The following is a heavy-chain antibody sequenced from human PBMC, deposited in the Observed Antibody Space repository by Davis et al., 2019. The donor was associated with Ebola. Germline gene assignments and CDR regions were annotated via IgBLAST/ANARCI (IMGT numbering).Heavy chain of an antibody. CDR1: GFTFSSYW. CDR2: INSDGSST. CDR3: ARGLPSGWYSPLPYYFDY. V-gene: IGHV3-74*01. J-gene: IGHJ4*02. D-gene: IGHD6-19*01. Sequence: GESLKISCAASGFTFSSYWMHWVRQAPGKGLVWVSRINSDGSSTSYADSVKGRFTISRDNAKNSLYLQMNSLRAEDTAVYYCARGLPSGWYSPLPYYFDYWGQGTLVTVSS.